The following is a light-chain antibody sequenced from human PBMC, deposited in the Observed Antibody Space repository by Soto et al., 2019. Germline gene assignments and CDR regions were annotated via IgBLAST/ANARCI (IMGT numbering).Light chain of an antibody. CDR3: SSYTSSSTLVV. J-gene: IGLJ2*01. V-gene: IGLV2-14*01. CDR2: DVS. Sequence: QSVLTQPASVSGSPGQSITISCTGTTSDVGGYNYVSWYQQHPGKAPKLVIYDVSNRPSGVSNRFSGSKSVNTASLTISGLQAEDEAHYYCSSYTSSSTLVVFGGGTQLTVL. CDR1: TSDVGGYNY.